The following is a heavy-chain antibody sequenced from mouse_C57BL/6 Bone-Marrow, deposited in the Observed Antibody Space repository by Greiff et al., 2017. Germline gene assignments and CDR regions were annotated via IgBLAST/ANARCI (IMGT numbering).Heavy chain of an antibody. Sequence: QVQLQQPGAELVKPGASVKVSCKASGYTFTSYWMHWVKQRPGQGLEWIGRIHPSDSDTNYNQKFKGKATLTVDQSSSTAYMQLISLTSEDSAVDYCAIPAYYSNPAWFAYWGQGTLVTVSA. CDR2: IHPSDSDT. D-gene: IGHD2-5*01. J-gene: IGHJ3*01. V-gene: IGHV1-74*01. CDR3: AIPAYYSNPAWFAY. CDR1: GYTFTSYW.